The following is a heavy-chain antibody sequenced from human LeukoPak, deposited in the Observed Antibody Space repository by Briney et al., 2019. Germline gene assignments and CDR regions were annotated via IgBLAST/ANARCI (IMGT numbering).Heavy chain of an antibody. D-gene: IGHD2-2*01. CDR3: ARGGVGIQYHFDY. V-gene: IGHV3-66*01. CDR1: GFTVSSNY. J-gene: IGHJ4*02. CDR2: IYSGGST. Sequence: GGSLRLSCAASGFTVSSNYMSWVRQAPGKGLEWVSVIYSGGSTYYADSVKGRFTISRDNSKNTLYLQMNSLRAEDTAVYYCARGGVGIQYHFDYWGQGTLVTVSS.